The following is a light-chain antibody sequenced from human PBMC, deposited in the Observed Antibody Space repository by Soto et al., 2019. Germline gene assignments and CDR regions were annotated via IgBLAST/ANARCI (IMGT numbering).Light chain of an antibody. V-gene: IGKV3-20*01. CDR2: GAS. CDR3: QQYGGSPQT. J-gene: IGKJ1*01. Sequence: EIVLTQSPRTLALSPGEGATLSCRASQSVSKYLAWYQQKPGQAPRLLIYGASSRATGIPDSFSGSGSGTDFTLTISRLEPEDFAVYYCQQYGGSPQTFGQGTKVDIK. CDR1: QSVSKY.